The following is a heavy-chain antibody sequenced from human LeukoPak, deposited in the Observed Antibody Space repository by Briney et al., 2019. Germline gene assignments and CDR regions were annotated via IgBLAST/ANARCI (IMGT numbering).Heavy chain of an antibody. J-gene: IGHJ6*03. V-gene: IGHV1-69*13. CDR2: IIPIFGGT. D-gene: IGHD3-10*01. CDR3: ARVITIGQPPYYYYMDV. Sequence: SVKVSCKASGGTFRTYGVSWVRQAPGQGLEWMGGIIPIFGGTSYAQKFQDRVTITADESTTVAYMDLSRLRFEDTAVYYCARVITIGQPPYYYYMDVWGKGTTVTVSS. CDR1: GGTFRTYG.